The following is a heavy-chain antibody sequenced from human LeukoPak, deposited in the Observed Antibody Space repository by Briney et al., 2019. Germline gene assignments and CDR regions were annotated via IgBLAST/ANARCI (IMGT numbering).Heavy chain of an antibody. D-gene: IGHD2-15*01. Sequence: SETLSLTCAVSGYSNSNGYYWGWIRQPPGKGLEWIGNIYHSGSTYYNPSLKSRVTISLDTSKNQFSLKLSSVTAADTAVYYCARGGYCSGGSCYPLYYFDYWGQGTLVTVSS. V-gene: IGHV4-38-2*01. CDR3: ARGGYCSGGSCYPLYYFDY. CDR1: GYSNSNGYY. CDR2: IYHSGST. J-gene: IGHJ4*02.